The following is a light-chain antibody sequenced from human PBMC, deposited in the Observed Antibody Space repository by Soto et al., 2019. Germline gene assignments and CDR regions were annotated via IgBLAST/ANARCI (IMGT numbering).Light chain of an antibody. Sequence: DIQMTQSASTLSASVGDTVTITCRASQTISRWLAWYQQKPGKSPRLLIYTDSTLESGVPSRFSASGSGTEFTLTISSLHPDDFATYYCPEYNNYWTFGQGTKVDIK. CDR2: TDS. CDR3: PEYNNYWT. V-gene: IGKV1-5*01. J-gene: IGKJ1*01. CDR1: QTISRW.